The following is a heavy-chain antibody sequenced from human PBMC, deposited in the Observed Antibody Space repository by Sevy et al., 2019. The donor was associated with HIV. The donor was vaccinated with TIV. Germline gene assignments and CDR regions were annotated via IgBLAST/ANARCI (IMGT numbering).Heavy chain of an antibody. CDR3: ARERGIVVVVAATHDAFDI. Sequence: GGSLRLSCAASGFTFSSYSMNWVRQAPGKGLEWVSSISSSSSYIYYADLGKGRFTISRDNAKNSLYLQLNSLRAEDTAVYYCARERGIVVVVAATHDAFDIWGQGTMVTVSS. J-gene: IGHJ3*02. V-gene: IGHV3-21*01. CDR2: ISSSSSYI. D-gene: IGHD2-15*01. CDR1: GFTFSSYS.